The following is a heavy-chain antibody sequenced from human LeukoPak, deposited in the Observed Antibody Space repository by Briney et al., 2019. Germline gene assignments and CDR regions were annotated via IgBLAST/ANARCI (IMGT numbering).Heavy chain of an antibody. J-gene: IGHJ4*02. CDR2: IKSKSNGGTT. CDR3: TTEFGSGYYFDY. CDR1: VFTLSNAW. V-gene: IGHV3-15*01. Sequence: GGSLRLSCTASVFTLSNAWMSWVRQAPGKGLECVGRIKSKSNGGTTDYTAPVKGRFTISRDDSKNTLYLQMNSLETEDTAVYYCTTEFGSGYYFDYWGQGTLVTVSS. D-gene: IGHD6-19*01.